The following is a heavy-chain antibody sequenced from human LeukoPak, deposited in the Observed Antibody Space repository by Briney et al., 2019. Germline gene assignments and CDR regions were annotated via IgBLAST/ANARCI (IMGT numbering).Heavy chain of an antibody. CDR2: ISAYNGNT. CDR3: ARVAARYYYYGMDV. V-gene: IGHV1-18*01. Sequence: ASVKVSCKASGYSFTSYDISWVRQAPGQGLEWMGWISAYNGNTNYAQKLQGRVTMTTDTSTSTAYMELRSLRSDDTAVYYCARVAARYYYYGMDVWGQGTTVTVSS. CDR1: GYSFTSYD. J-gene: IGHJ6*02. D-gene: IGHD2-15*01.